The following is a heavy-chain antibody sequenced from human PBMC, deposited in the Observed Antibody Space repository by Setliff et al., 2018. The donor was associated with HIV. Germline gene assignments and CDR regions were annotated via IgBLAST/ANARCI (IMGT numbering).Heavy chain of an antibody. CDR2: INPNSGDT. Sequence: VASVKVSCKASGYTFTGYYVHWVRQAPGQGLEWMGWINPNSGDTNYAQKFQGRVTMTTDTSISTAYMELSRLRSDDTAVYYCATMDYWGQGTLVTVSS. J-gene: IGHJ4*02. CDR3: ATMDY. CDR1: GYTFTGYY. V-gene: IGHV1-2*02.